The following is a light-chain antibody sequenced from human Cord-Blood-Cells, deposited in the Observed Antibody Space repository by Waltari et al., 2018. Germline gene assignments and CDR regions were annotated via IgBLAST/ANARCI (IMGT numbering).Light chain of an antibody. Sequence: EIVFTQSPATLSLSPGERATLSCRASQSVSSYLAWYQQKPGQAPRLLIYDASNRATGIPARFSGSGSGTDFTLTISILEPEDFAVYYCQQRSNWPITFGQGTRLEIK. CDR1: QSVSSY. CDR3: QQRSNWPIT. J-gene: IGKJ5*01. CDR2: DAS. V-gene: IGKV3-11*01.